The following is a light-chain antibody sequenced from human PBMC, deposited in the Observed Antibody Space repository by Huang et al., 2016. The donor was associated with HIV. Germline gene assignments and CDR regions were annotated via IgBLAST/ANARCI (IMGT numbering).Light chain of an antibody. CDR2: KVS. Sequence: EVVMTQSPLSLPVTLGQPASSSCRSRQSLVYSDGDTYLSWFQQRPGQAPRRLIYKVSKRDSGVPDRFSGSGSGTDFTLKISRVEAEDVGVYYCMQGTHWPKTFGQGTKLEIK. CDR3: MQGTHWPKT. V-gene: IGKV2-30*01. J-gene: IGKJ2*01. CDR1: QSLVYSDGDTY.